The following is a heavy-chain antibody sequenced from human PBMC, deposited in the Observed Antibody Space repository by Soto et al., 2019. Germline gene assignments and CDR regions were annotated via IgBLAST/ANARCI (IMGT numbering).Heavy chain of an antibody. Sequence: GASVKVSCKASGRTFSSYTISWVRQAPGQGLEWMGRIIPILGIANYAQKFQGRVTITADKSTSTAYMELSSLRSEDTAVYYCARDDFGVVATLVSRALNWFDPAGQGTLVTVSS. CDR2: IIPILGIA. CDR3: ARDDFGVVATLVSRALNWFDP. J-gene: IGHJ5*02. D-gene: IGHD3-3*01. CDR1: GRTFSSYT. V-gene: IGHV1-69*04.